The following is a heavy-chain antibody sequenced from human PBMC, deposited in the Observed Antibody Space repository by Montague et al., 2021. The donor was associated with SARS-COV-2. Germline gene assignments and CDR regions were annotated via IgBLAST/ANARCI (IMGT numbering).Heavy chain of an antibody. Sequence: SLRLSCAASRFTFSSYEMNWVRQAPRKGLEWVSYLTSSGTTIYYADSVKGRFTFSRDNAKNSLYLQMNSLRAEDTAVYYCARGGGGYDYFFNYYGMDVWGQGTTVTVSS. CDR2: LTSSGTTI. J-gene: IGHJ6*02. D-gene: IGHD5-12*01. CDR1: RFTFSSYE. CDR3: ARGGGGYDYFFNYYGMDV. V-gene: IGHV3-48*03.